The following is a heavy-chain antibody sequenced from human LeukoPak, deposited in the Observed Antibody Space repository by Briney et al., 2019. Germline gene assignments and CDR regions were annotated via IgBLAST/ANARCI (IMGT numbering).Heavy chain of an antibody. J-gene: IGHJ6*02. D-gene: IGHD3-10*01. CDR2: ISSSSSYI. Sequence: GGSLRLSCAASGFTFSSYSMNWVRQAPGKGLEWDSSISSSSSYIYYADSLKGRFTISRDNAKNSLYLQMNSLRAEDTAVYYCARDGGSGTYRYYGLDVWGQGTTVTVSS. CDR3: ARDGGSGTYRYYGLDV. V-gene: IGHV3-21*01. CDR1: GFTFSSYS.